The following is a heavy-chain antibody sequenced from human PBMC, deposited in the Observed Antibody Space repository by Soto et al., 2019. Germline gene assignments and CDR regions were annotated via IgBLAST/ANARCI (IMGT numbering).Heavy chain of an antibody. CDR3: ARDSSYSSSSSFDY. D-gene: IGHD6-6*01. V-gene: IGHV1-18*04. Sequence: ASVKVSCKASGYALTSYVISWVRQAPGQGLEWMGWISAYNGNTNYAQKLQGRVTMTTDTSTSTAYMELRSLRSDDTAVYYCARDSSYSSSSSFDYWGQGTLVTVSS. J-gene: IGHJ4*02. CDR2: ISAYNGNT. CDR1: GYALTSYV.